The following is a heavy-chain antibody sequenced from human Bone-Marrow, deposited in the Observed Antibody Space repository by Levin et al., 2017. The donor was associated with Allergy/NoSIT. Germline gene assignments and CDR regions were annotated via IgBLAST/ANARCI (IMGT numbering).Heavy chain of an antibody. V-gene: IGHV3-30*18. CDR3: AKEALSSPPNWFDP. J-gene: IGHJ5*02. CDR2: ISYDGSNK. CDR1: GFTFSSYG. Sequence: PGGSLRLSCAASGFTFSSYGMHWVRQAPGKGLEWVAVISYDGSNKYYADSVKGRFTISRDNSKNTLYLQMNSLRAEDTAVYYCAKEALSSPPNWFDPWGQGTLVTVSS.